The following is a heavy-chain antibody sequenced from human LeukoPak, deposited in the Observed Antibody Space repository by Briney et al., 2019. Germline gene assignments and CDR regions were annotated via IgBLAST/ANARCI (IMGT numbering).Heavy chain of an antibody. Sequence: PGGSLRLSCAASGFTFSSYELIWVRQAPGRGLEWVSYINPSGARIYYADSVKGRFTISRDNAKNSLYLQMNSLRAEDTGVYYCSREGSDGYNFDYWGQGTLVIVSS. J-gene: IGHJ4*02. CDR2: INPSGARI. CDR3: SREGSDGYNFDY. CDR1: GFTFSSYE. D-gene: IGHD5-24*01. V-gene: IGHV3-48*03.